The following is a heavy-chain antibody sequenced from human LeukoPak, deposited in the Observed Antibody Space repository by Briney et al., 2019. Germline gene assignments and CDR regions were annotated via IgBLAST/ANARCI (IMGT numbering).Heavy chain of an antibody. CDR1: GGSISSYY. CDR3: ARELAAAGTTLPYYYYGMDV. Sequence: SETLSLTCTVSGGSISSYYWSRIRQPAGKGLEWIGRIYTSGSTNYNPSLKSRVTMSVDTSKNQFSLKLSSVTAADTAVYYCARELAAAGTTLPYYYYGMDVWGQGTTVTVSS. CDR2: IYTSGST. V-gene: IGHV4-4*07. J-gene: IGHJ6*02. D-gene: IGHD6-13*01.